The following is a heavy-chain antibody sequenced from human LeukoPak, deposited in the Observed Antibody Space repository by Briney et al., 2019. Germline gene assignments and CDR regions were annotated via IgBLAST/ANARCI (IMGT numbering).Heavy chain of an antibody. CDR3: AKVTSGWYRGGFDY. Sequence: TGGSLRLSCAASGFTFSSYAMSWVRQAPGKGLEWVSAISGSGGSTYYADSVKGRFTISRDNSKNTLYLQMNSLRAEDTAVYYCAKVTSGWYRGGFDYWGQGTLVTVSS. CDR1: GFTFSSYA. J-gene: IGHJ4*02. D-gene: IGHD6-19*01. V-gene: IGHV3-23*01. CDR2: ISGSGGST.